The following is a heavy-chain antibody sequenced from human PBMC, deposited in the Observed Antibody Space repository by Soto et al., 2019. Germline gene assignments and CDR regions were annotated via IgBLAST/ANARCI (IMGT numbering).Heavy chain of an antibody. J-gene: IGHJ6*02. D-gene: IGHD3-22*01. V-gene: IGHV3-74*01. CDR3: ARFYYDSSGYLPSPYYYYYGMDV. CDR1: GFTVSSYW. CDR2: INSDGSST. Sequence: PGGSLRLSCAASGFTVSSYWMHWVRQAPGKGLVWVSRINSDGSSTSYADSVKGRFTISRDNAKNSLYLQMNSLRAEGTAVYYCARFYYDSSGYLPSPYYYYYGMDVWGQGTTVTVSS.